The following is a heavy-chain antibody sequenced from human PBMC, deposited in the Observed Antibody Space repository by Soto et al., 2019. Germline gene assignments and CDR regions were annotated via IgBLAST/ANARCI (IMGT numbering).Heavy chain of an antibody. CDR2: INPSGGST. CDR1: GYTFTSYY. CDR3: ARSIGGGSYLYYYYYMDV. J-gene: IGHJ6*03. V-gene: IGHV1-46*03. D-gene: IGHD2-15*01. Sequence: ASVKVSWKASGYTFTSYYMHWVRQAPGQGLEWMGIINPSGGSTSYAQKFQGRVTMTRDTSTSTAYMELSSLRSEDTAVYYCARSIGGGSYLYYYYYMDVWGKGTTVTVS.